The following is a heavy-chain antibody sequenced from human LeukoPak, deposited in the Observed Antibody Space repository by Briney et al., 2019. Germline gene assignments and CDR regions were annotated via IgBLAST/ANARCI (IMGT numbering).Heavy chain of an antibody. J-gene: IGHJ4*02. CDR2: ISSSSSSTI. D-gene: IGHD6-6*01. CDR1: GFTFSSYS. CDR3: ARVFRLYSSSPTYFDC. V-gene: IGHV3-48*01. Sequence: GGSLRLSCAASGFTFSSYSMNWVRQAPGKGLEWVSYISSSSSSTIYYADSVKGRFTISRDNAKNSLYLQMNSLRAEDTAVYYCARVFRLYSSSPTYFDCWGQGTLVTVSS.